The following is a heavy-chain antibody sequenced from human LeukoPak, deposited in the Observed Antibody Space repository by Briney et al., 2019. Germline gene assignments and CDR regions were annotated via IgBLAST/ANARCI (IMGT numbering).Heavy chain of an antibody. CDR1: GYTFTSYY. CDR3: ARGTGEGYTYGRYYFDY. CDR2: INPNSGGT. J-gene: IGHJ4*02. D-gene: IGHD5-18*01. V-gene: IGHV1-2*02. Sequence: ASVKVSCKASGYTFTSYYMHWVRRAPGQGLEWMGWINPNSGGTNYAQKFQGRVTMTRDTSISTAHMELSRLRSDDTAVYYCARGTGEGYTYGRYYFDYWGQGTLVTVSS.